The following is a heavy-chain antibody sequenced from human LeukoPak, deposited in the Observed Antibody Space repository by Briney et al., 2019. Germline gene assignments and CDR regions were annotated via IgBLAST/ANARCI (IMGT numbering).Heavy chain of an antibody. J-gene: IGHJ5*02. CDR3: ARGALNWFDP. Sequence: GASVKVSCKASGGTFSSYAISWVRQAPGQGLEWMGGIIPIFGTANYAQKFQGRVAITADESTSTAYMELSSLRSEDTAVYYCARGALNWFDPWGQGTLVTVSS. D-gene: IGHD1-26*01. CDR2: IIPIFGTA. V-gene: IGHV1-69*13. CDR1: GGTFSSYA.